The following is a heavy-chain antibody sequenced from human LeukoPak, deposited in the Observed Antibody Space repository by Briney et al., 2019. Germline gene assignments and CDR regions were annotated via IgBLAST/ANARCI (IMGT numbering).Heavy chain of an antibody. D-gene: IGHD2-15*01. CDR1: GFTFSSVG. J-gene: IGHJ4*02. CDR3: ARARRYCGGGRCYGDNFFDY. CDR2: IWYDASNK. V-gene: IGHV3-33*01. Sequence: GGSLTLSCAPSGFTFSSVGMHWVRQAPGKGLEWVAVIWYDASNKYYADSVKGRFTISRDNSKNTLYLEMNSLRAEDSALYFCARARRYCGGGRCYGDNFFDYWGQGTLVTVSS.